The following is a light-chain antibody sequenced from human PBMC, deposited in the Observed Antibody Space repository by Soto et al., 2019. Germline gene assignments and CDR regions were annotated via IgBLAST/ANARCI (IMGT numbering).Light chain of an antibody. J-gene: IGLJ1*01. CDR2: SNN. Sequence: QSVVTHPPSASGTPGQRVTVSCSGSSSNSGSNIVNWYQQLPGTAPKRLIYSNNQRPSGVTDRFSGYKSGTSASLAISGLQSEDEADYYCASSKRESLYVYGTG. CDR1: SSNSGSNI. CDR3: ASSKRESLYV. V-gene: IGLV1-44*01.